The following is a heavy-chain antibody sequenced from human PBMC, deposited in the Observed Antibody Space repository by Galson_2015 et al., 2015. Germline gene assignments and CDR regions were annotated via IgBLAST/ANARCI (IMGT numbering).Heavy chain of an antibody. V-gene: IGHV3-23*01. Sequence: SLRLSCAASGFTFSSYAMSWVRQAPGKGLEWVSAIGGSGGSTYYADSVKGRFTISRDNSKNTLYLQMNSLRAEDTAVYYCAKGGDYYGDYAGCYYFDYWGQGTLATVSS. CDR1: GFTFSSYA. J-gene: IGHJ4*02. D-gene: IGHD4-17*01. CDR2: IGGSGGST. CDR3: AKGGDYYGDYAGCYYFDY.